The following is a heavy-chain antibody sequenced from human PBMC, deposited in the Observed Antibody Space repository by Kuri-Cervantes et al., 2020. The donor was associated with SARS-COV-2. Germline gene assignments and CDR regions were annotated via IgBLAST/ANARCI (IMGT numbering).Heavy chain of an antibody. CDR3: APLLSGGGAHLYYFYMDA. CDR2: ISSSSSQR. J-gene: IGHJ6*03. Sequence: GGSLRLSCAASGFTFSTYSMTWVRQAPGKGLEWVSSISSSSSQRYYVDSVKGRFTISRDNAKNSLYLQMNSLRAEDTAVYYCAPLLSGGGAHLYYFYMDAWGKGTSVTVSS. V-gene: IGHV3-21*01. CDR1: GFTFSTYS. D-gene: IGHD3-16*01.